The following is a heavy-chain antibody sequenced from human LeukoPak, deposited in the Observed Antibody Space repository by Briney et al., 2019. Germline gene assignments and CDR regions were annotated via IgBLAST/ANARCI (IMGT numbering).Heavy chain of an antibody. CDR2: IYYSGTT. CDR3: ARRNDYDFWSGNQYYFDY. V-gene: IGHV4-39*01. J-gene: IGHJ4*02. D-gene: IGHD3-3*01. CDR1: GGSISSRSHY. Sequence: PSETLSLTCSVSGGSISSRSHYWRWIRQSPGKGLEWIGTIYYSGTTFYNPSLQSRVSISVDTSRNQFSLRLNSVTAADTAVYYCARRNDYDFWSGNQYYFDYWGQGTLVTVSS.